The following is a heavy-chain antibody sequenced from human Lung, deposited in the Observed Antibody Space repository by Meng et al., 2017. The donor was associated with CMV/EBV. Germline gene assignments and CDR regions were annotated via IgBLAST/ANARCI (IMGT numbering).Heavy chain of an antibody. D-gene: IGHD2-2*01. CDR1: GRSLSGFY. CDR2: VSHSGST. Sequence: XXXLTXXVYGRSLSGFYLTWVRQAPGKGLEWIGAVSHSGSTNHNPSLATRVTMSVDTSKKQFSLQLKSLTAADTAIYYCARGMGYTDMPKLLKSRRPKDYYYGLDVWXQGTXVTVSS. J-gene: IGHJ6*02. V-gene: IGHV4-34*01. CDR3: ARGMGYTDMPKLLKSRRPKDYYYGLDV.